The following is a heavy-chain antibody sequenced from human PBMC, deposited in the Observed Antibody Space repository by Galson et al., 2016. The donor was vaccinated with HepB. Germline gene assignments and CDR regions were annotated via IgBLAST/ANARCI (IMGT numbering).Heavy chain of an antibody. Sequence: SETLSLTCTVSGGSTGSNRYYWGWIRQPPGKGLEWIGTIYYDGRTHYNSSLMNRVTMSVDTSKNQFSVKLSSVTAADTAVYYCVRLIHCSSVGWNGYWGQGTLVSVSS. J-gene: IGHJ4*02. CDR1: GGSTGSNRYY. CDR2: IYYDGRT. D-gene: IGHD2-2*01. CDR3: VRLIHCSSVGWNGY. V-gene: IGHV4-39*01.